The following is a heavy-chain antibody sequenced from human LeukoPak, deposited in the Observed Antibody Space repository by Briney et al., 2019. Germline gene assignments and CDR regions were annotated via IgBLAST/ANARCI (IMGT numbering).Heavy chain of an antibody. CDR2: INHSGST. CDR3: ARALWYYGMDV. D-gene: IGHD3-16*01. CDR1: GGSFSGYY. Sequence: SETLSLTCAVYGGSFSGYYWCWIRHPPGKGLEWIGEINHSGSTNYNPSLKSRVTISVDTSKNQFSLKLSSVTAADTAVYYCARALWYYGMDVWGQGTTVTVSS. J-gene: IGHJ6*02. V-gene: IGHV4-34*01.